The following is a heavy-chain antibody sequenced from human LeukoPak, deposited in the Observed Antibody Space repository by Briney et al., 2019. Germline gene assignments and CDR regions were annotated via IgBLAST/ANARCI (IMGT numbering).Heavy chain of an antibody. CDR1: GGSISRSSYY. CDR2: IYYSGST. V-gene: IGHV4-39*07. J-gene: IGHJ4*02. Sequence: PSETLSLTCTVSGGSISRSSYYWGWIRQPPGKGLEYIGNIYYSGSTYYNPSLKSRVTISVDASKNQFSLKLSSVTAADTAVYYCARFVSSGYYPDYWGQGTLVTVSS. CDR3: ARFVSSGYYPDY. D-gene: IGHD3-22*01.